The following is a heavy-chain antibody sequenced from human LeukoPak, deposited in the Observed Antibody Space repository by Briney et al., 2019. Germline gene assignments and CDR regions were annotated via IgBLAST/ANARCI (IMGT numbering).Heavy chain of an antibody. CDR1: GFTFSSYW. CDR3: ARESDASNDLDY. D-gene: IGHD1-1*01. Sequence: GGSLRLSCAASGFTFSSYWMNWVRQAPGRGLEWVANIKYDGREKYYVDSVKGRFTISRDNDKNILYLQMNSLRAEDTAVYYCARESDASNDLDYWGQGTLVPVSS. CDR2: IKYDGREK. J-gene: IGHJ4*02. V-gene: IGHV3-7*01.